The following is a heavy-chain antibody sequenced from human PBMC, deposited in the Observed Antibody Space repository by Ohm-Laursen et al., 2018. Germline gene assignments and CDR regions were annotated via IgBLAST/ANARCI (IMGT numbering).Heavy chain of an antibody. V-gene: IGHV4-38-2*01. CDR1: GYSISSGYF. CDR2: IYHSGST. J-gene: IGHJ5*02. Sequence: TLSLTCAVSGYSISSGYFWGWIRQPPGKGLEWIGTIYHSGSTYNNPSLKSRVTISVDTSKNTFPLKLSSATAADTALYYCARGLWWFDPWGQGTLVTVSS. CDR3: ARGLWWFDP.